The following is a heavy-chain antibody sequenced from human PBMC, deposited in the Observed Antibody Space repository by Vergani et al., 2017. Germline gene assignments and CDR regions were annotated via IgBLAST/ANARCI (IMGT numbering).Heavy chain of an antibody. CDR2: ISGSGGST. Sequence: EVQLVETGGGLIQPGGSLRLSCAASGFTFSSYAMSWVRQAPGKGLEWVSAISGSGGSTYYADSVKGRFTISRDNSKNSLYLQMNSLRAGDTAVYYCARDRESGAFDIWGQGTMVTVSS. D-gene: IGHD3-10*01. CDR1: GFTFSSYA. J-gene: IGHJ3*02. CDR3: ARDRESGAFDI. V-gene: IGHV3-23*04.